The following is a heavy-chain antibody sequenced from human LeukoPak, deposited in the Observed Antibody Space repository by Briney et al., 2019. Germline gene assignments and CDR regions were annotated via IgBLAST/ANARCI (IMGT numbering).Heavy chain of an antibody. CDR2: IIPILGIA. D-gene: IGHD5-24*01. V-gene: IGHV1-69*04. Sequence: ASVKVSCKASGGTFSSYAISWVRQAPGQGLEWMGRIIPILGIANYAQKFQGRVTITADKSTSTAYMELSSLRSDDTAVYYCARVEVRGRMAIGSDYWGQGTLVTVSS. CDR1: GGTFSSYA. J-gene: IGHJ4*02. CDR3: ARVEVRGRMAIGSDY.